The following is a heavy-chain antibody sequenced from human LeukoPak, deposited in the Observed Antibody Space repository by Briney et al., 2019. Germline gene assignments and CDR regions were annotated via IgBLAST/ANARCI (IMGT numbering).Heavy chain of an antibody. J-gene: IGHJ6*03. CDR3: AKDTRGVYYYYYMDV. D-gene: IGHD3-10*01. V-gene: IGHV3-9*03. Sequence: GESLRLSCAASGFTFDDYAMHWVRQAPGKGLEWVSGISWNSGSIGYADSVKGRFTISRDNAKNSLYLQMNSLRAEDMALYYCAKDTRGVYYYYYMDVWGKGTTVTVSS. CDR1: GFTFDDYA. CDR2: ISWNSGSI.